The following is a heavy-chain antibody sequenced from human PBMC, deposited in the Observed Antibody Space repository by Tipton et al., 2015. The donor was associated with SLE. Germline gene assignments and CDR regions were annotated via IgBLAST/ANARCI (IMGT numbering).Heavy chain of an antibody. D-gene: IGHD3-9*01. V-gene: IGHV3-30-3*01. Sequence: SLRLSCAASGLTFSTSVLHWVRQAPGKGLEWVAVISYEGSNRDYADSVKDRFTVSRDNSKNTMCLQMNGLRAEDTAVYYCASSEKRHDILTGSLDYWGQGTLVTVSS. CDR1: GLTFSTSV. CDR2: ISYEGSNR. J-gene: IGHJ4*02. CDR3: ASSEKRHDILTGSLDY.